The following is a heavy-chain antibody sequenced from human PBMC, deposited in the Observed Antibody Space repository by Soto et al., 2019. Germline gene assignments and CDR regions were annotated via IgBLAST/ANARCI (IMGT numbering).Heavy chain of an antibody. J-gene: IGHJ6*02. CDR3: ARARGGILGSHGMYV. CDR1: GGSISSGGYS. CDR2: IYHSGIT. V-gene: IGHV4-30-2*01. D-gene: IGHD3-3*02. Sequence: QLQLQESGSGLVKPSQTLSLICAVSGGSISSGGYSWSWIRQPPGKGLEWIGYIYHSGITYYNPSIKSRVTISVARSKNQCSLKLSSVTAADTAVYYCARARGGILGSHGMYVWGQVTTVTVSS.